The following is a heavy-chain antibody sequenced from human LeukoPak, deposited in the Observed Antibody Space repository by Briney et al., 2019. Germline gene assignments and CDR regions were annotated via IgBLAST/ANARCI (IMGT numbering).Heavy chain of an antibody. CDR3: AKDLSKSDFWSGYPYGMDV. Sequence: GGSLRLSCAASGFALSNYCMHWVRQAPGKGLEWVAVISYDGSNKYYADSVKGRFTISRDNSKNTLYLQMNSLRAEDTAVYYCAKDLSKSDFWSGYPYGMDVWGQGTTVTVSS. V-gene: IGHV3-30*18. J-gene: IGHJ6*02. D-gene: IGHD3-3*01. CDR1: GFALSNYC. CDR2: ISYDGSNK.